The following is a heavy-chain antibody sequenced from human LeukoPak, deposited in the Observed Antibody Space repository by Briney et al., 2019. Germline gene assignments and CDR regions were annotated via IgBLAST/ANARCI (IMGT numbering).Heavy chain of an antibody. D-gene: IGHD6-13*01. CDR1: GGSISSHY. J-gene: IGHJ4*02. CDR2: IYTSGST. CDR3: ARGGIAAAGPLDY. V-gene: IGHV4-4*09. Sequence: PSETLSLTCTVSGGSISSHYWSWIRQPPGKGLEWIGYIYTSGSTNYNPSLKSRVTISVDTSKNQFSLKLSSVTAADTAVYYCARGGIAAAGPLDYWGQGTLVTVSS.